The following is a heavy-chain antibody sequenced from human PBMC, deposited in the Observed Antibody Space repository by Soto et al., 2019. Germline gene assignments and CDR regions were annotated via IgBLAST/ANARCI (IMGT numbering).Heavy chain of an antibody. J-gene: IGHJ4*02. V-gene: IGHV3-30-3*01. CDR2: ISYDGSNK. Sequence: QVQLVESGGGVVQPGTSLRLSCVASGFTFSSYAMNWVRQAPGKGLEWVALISYDGSNKYYADSVKGRFTISRDSSKNTLYLQMNSLRDADTAFYYCASPNYYGSGSYHFDYWGQGTLVTVSS. CDR1: GFTFSSYA. CDR3: ASPNYYGSGSYHFDY. D-gene: IGHD3-10*01.